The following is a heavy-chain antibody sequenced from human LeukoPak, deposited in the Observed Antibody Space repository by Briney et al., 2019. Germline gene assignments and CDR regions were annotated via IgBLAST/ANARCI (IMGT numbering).Heavy chain of an antibody. Sequence: PSQTLSLTCTVSGGSISSGSYYWSWIRQPAGKGLEWIGRIYTSGGTNYNPSLKSRVTISVDTSKNQFSLKLSSVTAADAAVYYCARDYSGLHYYMDVWGKGTTVTVSS. D-gene: IGHD4-23*01. CDR1: GGSISSGSYY. J-gene: IGHJ6*03. CDR3: ARDYSGLHYYMDV. CDR2: IYTSGGT. V-gene: IGHV4-61*02.